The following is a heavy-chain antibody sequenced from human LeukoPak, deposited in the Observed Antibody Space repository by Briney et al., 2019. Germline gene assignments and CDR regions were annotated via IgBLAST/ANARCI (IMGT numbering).Heavy chain of an antibody. D-gene: IGHD3-10*01. CDR2: MNPNSGNT. J-gene: IGHJ4*02. CDR3: AKAPPARAHYYFDY. Sequence: GASVKVSCKASGYTFTSYDINWVRQATGQGLEWMGWMNPNSGNTGYAQKFQGRVTITRNTSISTAYMELSSLRSEDTAVYYCAKAPPARAHYYFDYWGQGTLVTVSS. CDR1: GYTFTSYD. V-gene: IGHV1-8*03.